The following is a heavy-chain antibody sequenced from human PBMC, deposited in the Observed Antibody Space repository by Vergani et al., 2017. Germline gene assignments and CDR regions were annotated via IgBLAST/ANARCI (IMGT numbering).Heavy chain of an antibody. D-gene: IGHD3-22*01. CDR2: MDYNGRA. CDR1: GGSFFNSRYY. CDR3: ASNVTKYYYKESDYFDY. Sequence: QLQLQESGPGLVKPSGTLSLTCSVTGGSFFNSRYYWGWIRQPPAKGLEWIGSMDYNGRAYYTSSLRRRVAISIDKSKMQFSLKLYFLTAADTAIYYCASNVTKYYYKESDYFDYCCLGTLVTVSS. J-gene: IGHJ4*02. V-gene: IGHV4-39*01.